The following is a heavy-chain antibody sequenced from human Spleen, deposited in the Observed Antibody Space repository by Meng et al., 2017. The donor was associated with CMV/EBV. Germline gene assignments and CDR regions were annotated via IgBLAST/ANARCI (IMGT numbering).Heavy chain of an antibody. CDR1: GGSISSGSYY. D-gene: IGHD4-17*01. CDR2: IYYSGST. Sequence: SETLSLTCTVSGGSISSGSYYWSWIRQPPGKGLEWIGYIYYSGSTNYNHSLKSRVTISVDTSKNQFSLKLSSVTAADTAVYYCARESVTTSMDVWGQGTTVTVSS. V-gene: IGHV4-61*01. J-gene: IGHJ6*02. CDR3: ARESVTTSMDV.